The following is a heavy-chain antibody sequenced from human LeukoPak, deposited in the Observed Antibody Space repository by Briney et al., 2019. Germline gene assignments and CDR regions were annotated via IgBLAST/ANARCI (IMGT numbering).Heavy chain of an antibody. CDR1: GYTFTGYY. D-gene: IGHD3-10*01. CDR2: INPNSGGT. J-gene: IGHJ4*02. V-gene: IGHV1-2*02. Sequence: ASVKVSCKASGYTFTGYYMHWVRQAPGRGLEWMGWINPNSGGTNYAQKFQGRVTMTRDTSISTAYMELSRLRSDDTAVYYCARALYYYGSGSYSVFDYWGQGTLVTVSS. CDR3: ARALYYYGSGSYSVFDY.